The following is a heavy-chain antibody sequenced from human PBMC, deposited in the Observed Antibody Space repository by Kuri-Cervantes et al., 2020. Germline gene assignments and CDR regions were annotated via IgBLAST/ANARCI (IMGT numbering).Heavy chain of an antibody. CDR1: GFTFSSYG. CDR3: TRVVTGFWYFDL. D-gene: IGHD2-21*01. J-gene: IGHJ2*01. V-gene: IGHV3-13*04. Sequence: GESLKISCAASGFTFSSYGMHWVRQVTGEPLEWVSAIGPAGDTYYPESVKGRFTIFRADAENYLYLQMNNLRDEDTAIYFCTRVVTGFWYFDLWGRGTLVTVSS. CDR2: IGPAGDT.